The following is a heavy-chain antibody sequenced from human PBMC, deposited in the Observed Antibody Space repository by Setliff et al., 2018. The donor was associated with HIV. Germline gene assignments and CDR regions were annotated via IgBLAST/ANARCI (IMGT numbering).Heavy chain of an antibody. CDR3: ARHTAPYSSGFYSVAAWFDP. D-gene: IGHD6-19*01. CDR1: GGSLSSSYY. CDR2: IYYSGTA. Sequence: SETLSLTCSVSGGSLSSSYYWAWIRQSPGKGLEWVGTIYYSGTAYYSPSLNGRVTISVDTSNNQFSLSLTSVTAADTAVYHCARHTAPYSSGFYSVAAWFDPWGQGTLVTVSS. V-gene: IGHV4-39*01. J-gene: IGHJ5*02.